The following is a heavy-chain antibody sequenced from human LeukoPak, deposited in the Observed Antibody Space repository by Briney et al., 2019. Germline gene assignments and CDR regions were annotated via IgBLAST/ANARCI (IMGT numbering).Heavy chain of an antibody. D-gene: IGHD6-19*01. V-gene: IGHV3-48*03. CDR3: ANHSSGWYSDFDY. J-gene: IGHJ4*02. CDR1: GFTFSSYE. Sequence: GGSLRLSCAASGFTFSSYEMNWVRQAPGKGLEWVSYISSSGSTIYYADSVKGRFTISRDNAKNSLYLQMNSLRAEDTAVYYCANHSSGWYSDFDYWGQGTLVTVSS. CDR2: ISSSGSTI.